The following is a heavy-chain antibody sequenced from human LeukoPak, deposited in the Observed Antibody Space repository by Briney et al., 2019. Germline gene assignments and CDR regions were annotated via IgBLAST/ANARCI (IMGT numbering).Heavy chain of an antibody. CDR3: ARVAGSYGSGSYYFWFDP. CDR2: ISAYNGNT. Sequence: ASVRVSSKASGYTFTSYGISWVRQAPGQGLEGMGWISAYNGNTNYAQKLQGRVTMTTDTSTSTAYMELRSLRSDDTAVYYCARVAGSYGSGSYYFWFDPWGQGTLVTVSS. D-gene: IGHD3-10*01. V-gene: IGHV1-18*01. J-gene: IGHJ5*02. CDR1: GYTFTSYG.